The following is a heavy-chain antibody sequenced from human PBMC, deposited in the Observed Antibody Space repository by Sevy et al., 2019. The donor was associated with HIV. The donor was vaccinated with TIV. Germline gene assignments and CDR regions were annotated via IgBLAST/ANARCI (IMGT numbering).Heavy chain of an antibody. D-gene: IGHD3-16*01. V-gene: IGHV3-7*01. Sequence: GGSLRLSCAASGFTFSDYWMSWVRQAPEKGLKWVANIKQDGSKKYDVDSVKGRFIRSRDNAKNSLYLEMNSLRAEDTAVYYCARLKLHYDPYYFDLWGQRTLVTVSS. CDR2: IKQDGSKK. CDR3: ARLKLHYDPYYFDL. J-gene: IGHJ4*02. CDR1: GFTFSDYW.